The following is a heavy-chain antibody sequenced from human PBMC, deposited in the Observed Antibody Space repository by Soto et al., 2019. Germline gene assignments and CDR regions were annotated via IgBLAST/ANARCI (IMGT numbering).Heavy chain of an antibody. V-gene: IGHV4-39*01. CDR3: AKDFWSGYYHYGMDV. D-gene: IGHD3-3*01. J-gene: IGHJ6*02. Sequence: KPSETLSLTCTVSGGSISSSSYYWGWIRQPPGKGLEWIGSIYYSGSTYYNSSLKSRVTISVDTSKNQFSLKLSSVTAADTAVYYCAKDFWSGYYHYGMDVWGQGTTVTVSS. CDR1: GGSISSSSYY. CDR2: IYYSGST.